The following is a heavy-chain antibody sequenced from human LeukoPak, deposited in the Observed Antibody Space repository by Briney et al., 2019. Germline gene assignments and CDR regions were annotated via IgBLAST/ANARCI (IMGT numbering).Heavy chain of an antibody. V-gene: IGHV1-2*02. J-gene: IGHJ3*02. D-gene: IGHD3-3*01. CDR2: INPNSGGT. CDR1: GYTFTGYY. CDR3: AREGLRVAHDAFDI. Sequence: ASVKVSCKASGYTFTGYYMHWVRQAPGQGLEWMGWINPNSGGTNYAQKFQGRVTMTRDTSISTAYMELSRLRSDDTAVYYCAREGLRVAHDAFDIWGQGTMVTVSS.